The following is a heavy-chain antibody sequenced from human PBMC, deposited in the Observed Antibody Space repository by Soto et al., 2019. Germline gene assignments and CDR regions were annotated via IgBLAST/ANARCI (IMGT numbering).Heavy chain of an antibody. Sequence: PGGSLRLSCAASGFSVSSSYMGWVRQAPGKGLEWVSVIYSGGTSFYGDSVKGRFTISRDNSKNTLYLQMNSLRAEDTAVYYCARGSYSGSSYRYYFDYWGQGTLVTVLL. CDR1: GFSVSSSY. CDR2: IYSGGTS. J-gene: IGHJ4*02. V-gene: IGHV3-53*01. D-gene: IGHD1-26*01. CDR3: ARGSYSGSSYRYYFDY.